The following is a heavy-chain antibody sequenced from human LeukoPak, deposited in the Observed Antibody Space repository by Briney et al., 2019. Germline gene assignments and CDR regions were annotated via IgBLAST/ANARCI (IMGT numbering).Heavy chain of an antibody. CDR3: ARDRGSYGAFDI. CDR1: GFTFGDYA. CDR2: IDARSGIT. V-gene: IGHV3-48*01. J-gene: IGHJ3*02. D-gene: IGHD1-26*01. Sequence: GGSLRLSCTASGFTFGDYAMSWVRQAPGKGPEWVSYIDARSGITYYADSVQGRFTLSRDNARESVFLQMDSLRVDDTAVYYCARDRGSYGAFDIWGQGTMVTVSS.